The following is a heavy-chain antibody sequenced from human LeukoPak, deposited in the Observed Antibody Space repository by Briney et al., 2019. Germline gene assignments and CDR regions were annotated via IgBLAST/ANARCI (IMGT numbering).Heavy chain of an antibody. J-gene: IGHJ3*02. D-gene: IGHD3-22*01. V-gene: IGHV3-23*01. Sequence: GGSLRLSCAASGFTFSSYAMIWVRQAPGKGLEWVSVISGSGGNTYYGDSVKGRFIMSRDNSNNTLYLQMNSLRAEDTAVYYCAKALPRGYYYDSIGLDIWGQGTMVTVSS. CDR3: AKALPRGYYYDSIGLDI. CDR1: GFTFSSYA. CDR2: ISGSGGNT.